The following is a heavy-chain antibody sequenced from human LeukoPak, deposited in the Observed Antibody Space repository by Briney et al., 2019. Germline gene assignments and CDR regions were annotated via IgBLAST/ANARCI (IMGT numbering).Heavy chain of an antibody. J-gene: IGHJ5*02. CDR1: GFTFSSYW. CDR3: ARISQRSFDP. Sequence: GGSLRLSCAASGFTFSSYWMSWVRQAPGKGLEWVANIKQDGVEQYYVDSVEGRFTISRDNAKSSLFLQMNSLRAEDTAVYYCARISQRSFDPCGQATLVTVSS. D-gene: IGHD2-15*01. CDR2: IKQDGVEQ. V-gene: IGHV3-7*05.